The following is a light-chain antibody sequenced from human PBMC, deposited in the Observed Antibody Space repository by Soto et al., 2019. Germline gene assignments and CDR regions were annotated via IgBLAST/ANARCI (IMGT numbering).Light chain of an antibody. Sequence: AIRMTQSPSSLSASTGDRVTITCRASQGISSYLAWYQQKPGKAPKLLIYAASTLQSGVPSRFSGSGSGTDFTLTVSCLQSEDFATYYCQQYYSYLPLTFGGGTKVDTK. V-gene: IGKV1-8*01. J-gene: IGKJ4*01. CDR3: QQYYSYLPLT. CDR2: AAS. CDR1: QGISSY.